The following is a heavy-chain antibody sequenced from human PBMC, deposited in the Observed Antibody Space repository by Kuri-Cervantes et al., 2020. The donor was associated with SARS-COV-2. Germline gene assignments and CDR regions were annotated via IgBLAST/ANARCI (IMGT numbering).Heavy chain of an antibody. Sequence: GESLKISCAASGFTFSNAWMNWVRQAPGKGLEWVGRIKSKTDGGTTDYAAPVKGRFTISRDDSKNTLYLQMNSLRAEDTAVYYCAKLTPDYGDYQHYYYGMDVWGQGTTVTVSS. CDR2: IKSKTDGGTT. V-gene: IGHV3-15*07. J-gene: IGHJ6*02. CDR1: GFTFSNAW. CDR3: AKLTPDYGDYQHYYYGMDV. D-gene: IGHD4-17*01.